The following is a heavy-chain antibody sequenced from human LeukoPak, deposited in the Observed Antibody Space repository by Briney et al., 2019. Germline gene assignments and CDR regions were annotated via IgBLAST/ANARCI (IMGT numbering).Heavy chain of an antibody. J-gene: IGHJ6*04. CDR2: ILHGGRT. V-gene: IGHV4-38-2*01. CDR1: GYPISSGLS. D-gene: IGHD3-10*01. CDR3: ARVSGSYSSGSYYYYGMDV. Sequence: SGTLSLTCAVPGYPISSGLSWGWIRPPPGEGREWIGSILHGGRTYHNPSLKSRVNMSVDPSKKQISLTLRSVTAADTAVYYCARVSGSYSSGSYYYYGMDVWGKGTTVTVSP.